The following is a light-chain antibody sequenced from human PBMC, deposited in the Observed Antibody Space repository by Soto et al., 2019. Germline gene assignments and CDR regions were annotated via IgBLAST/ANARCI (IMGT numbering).Light chain of an antibody. CDR1: QSISSW. CDR3: QQYNSYSWT. CDR2: DAS. Sequence: DLQMTQSPSTLSASVGGRVSITCRASQSISSWLAWYQQKPGKPPKLLIYDASSLEGGVPSRFSGSGSETEFSLTITGLQPDDFATYYCQQYNSYSWTFGQGTKVDI. V-gene: IGKV1-5*01. J-gene: IGKJ1*01.